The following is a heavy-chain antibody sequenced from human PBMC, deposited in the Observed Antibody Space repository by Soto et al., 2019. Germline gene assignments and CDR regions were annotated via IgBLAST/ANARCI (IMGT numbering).Heavy chain of an antibody. Sequence: ASVKVSCKASGYTFSDYYLHWVRQAPGQGLDWMGLINPNSGGTRYAQKFQGRVTMTRDTSISTAYMELSSLRSDDTAVYYCARVPDMIVVIAATQGVGPPDYWGRGTLVTAPQ. CDR2: INPNSGGT. CDR3: ARVPDMIVVIAATQGVGPPDY. CDR1: GYTFSDYY. J-gene: IGHJ4*02. D-gene: IGHD2-2*01. V-gene: IGHV1-2*02.